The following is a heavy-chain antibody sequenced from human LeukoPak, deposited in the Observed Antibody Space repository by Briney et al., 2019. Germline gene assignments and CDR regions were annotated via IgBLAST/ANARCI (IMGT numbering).Heavy chain of an antibody. D-gene: IGHD2-8*01. V-gene: IGHV4-34*01. CDR3: ATNGYYCMDV. Sequence: SETLSLTCAVYGGSFSGYYWSWIRQPPGKGLEWIGEINHSGGTNYNPSLKSRITISVDKSQNQFSLKVNSLTAADTAVYYCATNGYYCMDVWGKGTTVTVSS. CDR2: INHSGGT. J-gene: IGHJ6*03. CDR1: GGSFSGYY.